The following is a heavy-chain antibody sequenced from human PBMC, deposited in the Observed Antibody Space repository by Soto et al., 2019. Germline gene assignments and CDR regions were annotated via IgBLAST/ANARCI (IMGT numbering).Heavy chain of an antibody. D-gene: IGHD3-10*01. Sequence: SETLSLTCAVHGGSFSGYYWTWIRQPPGKGLEWIGEINHTGITNYSPSLKSRVTMSVDTSKNQFSLNLSSVTAADSAVYYCARDITVTRGVPSVPDYFDCWGQGTLVTVSS. CDR2: INHTGIT. J-gene: IGHJ4*02. V-gene: IGHV4-34*01. CDR1: GGSFSGYY. CDR3: ARDITVTRGVPSVPDYFDC.